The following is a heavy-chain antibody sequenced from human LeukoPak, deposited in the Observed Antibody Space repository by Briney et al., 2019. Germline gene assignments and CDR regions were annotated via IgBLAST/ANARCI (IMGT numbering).Heavy chain of an antibody. CDR2: ISAYNGNT. Sequence: ASVMVSCKASGYTFTSYGISWVRQAPGQGLEWMGWISAYNGNTNYAQKLQGRVTMTTDTSTSTAYMELRSLRSDDTAVYYCAREWFGERIYYYYGMDVWGQGTTVTVSS. D-gene: IGHD3-10*01. J-gene: IGHJ6*02. CDR1: GYTFTSYG. V-gene: IGHV1-18*01. CDR3: AREWFGERIYYYYGMDV.